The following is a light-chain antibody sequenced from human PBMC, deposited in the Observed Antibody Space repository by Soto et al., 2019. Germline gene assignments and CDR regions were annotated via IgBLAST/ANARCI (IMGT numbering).Light chain of an antibody. J-gene: IGKJ1*01. CDR3: LQHQSYPWT. Sequence: AIQVTQSPSSLSASVGDRVTITCRASLYIREELDWYQQKPGKAPKRLIYDTTTLQSWVPSRFSGDGSGTEFTLTISSLQSEDFATYFCLQHQSYPWTFGQGTKVE. V-gene: IGKV1-6*01. CDR2: DTT. CDR1: LYIREE.